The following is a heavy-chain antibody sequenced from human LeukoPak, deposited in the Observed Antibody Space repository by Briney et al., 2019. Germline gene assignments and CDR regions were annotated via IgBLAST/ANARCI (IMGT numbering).Heavy chain of an antibody. D-gene: IGHD3-3*01. CDR1: AFTVSSNY. CDR3: ARDLPFDY. CDR2: IYSGGST. Sequence: GRSLRLSCAPSAFTVSSNYMSWVSQAPGKGLEWLSVIYSGGSTYYADSVKGRLTISRDNSKNTLYLQMNSLRAEDTAVYYCARDLPFDYWGQGTLVTVSS. J-gene: IGHJ4*02. V-gene: IGHV3-66*02.